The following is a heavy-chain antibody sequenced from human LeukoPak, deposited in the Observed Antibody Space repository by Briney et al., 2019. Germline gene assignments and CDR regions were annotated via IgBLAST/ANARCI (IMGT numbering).Heavy chain of an antibody. CDR1: GFTFSSYG. J-gene: IGHJ6*02. V-gene: IGHV3-30*18. D-gene: IGHD2-8*01. CDR2: ISYDGSNK. CDR3: AKVYAGYYNMDV. Sequence: GRSLRLSCAASGFTFSSYGMHWVRQAPGKGLEWVAVISYDGSNKYYADSVKGRFTISRDNSKNTLYLQMNGLRAEDTAVYYCAKVYAGYYNMDVWGQGTTVTVSS.